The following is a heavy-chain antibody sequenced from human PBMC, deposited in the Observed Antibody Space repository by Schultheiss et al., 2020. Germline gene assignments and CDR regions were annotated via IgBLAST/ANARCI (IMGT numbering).Heavy chain of an antibody. CDR2: INPSGGST. CDR3: ARGVRYFDWLFDDAFDI. Sequence: ASVKVSFKASGYTFTGYYIHWVRQAPGQGLEWMGIINPSGGSTSYAQKFQGRVTMTRDTSASTAYMELSSLRSEDMAVYYCARGVRYFDWLFDDAFDIWGQGTMVTVSS. V-gene: IGHV1-46*01. D-gene: IGHD3-9*01. CDR1: GYTFTGYY. J-gene: IGHJ3*02.